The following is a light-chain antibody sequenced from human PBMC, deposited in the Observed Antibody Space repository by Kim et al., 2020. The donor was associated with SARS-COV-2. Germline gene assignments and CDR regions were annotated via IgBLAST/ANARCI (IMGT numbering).Light chain of an antibody. CDR3: GTWDSSLSAVV. CDR1: SSNIGNNY. V-gene: IGLV1-51*01. J-gene: IGLJ2*01. Sequence: RKVTSSCSGSSSNIGNNYVSWYQQLPGTAPKLLIYDNNKRPSGIPDRFSGSKSGTSATLGITGLQTGDEADYYCGTWDSSLSAVVFGGGTQLTVL. CDR2: DNN.